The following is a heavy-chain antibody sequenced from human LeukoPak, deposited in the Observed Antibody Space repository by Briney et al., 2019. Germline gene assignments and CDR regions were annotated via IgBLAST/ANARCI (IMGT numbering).Heavy chain of an antibody. CDR1: NDSVSNGYYY. CDR2: IYYSGST. CDR3: ARDPYSSAWQNYHGMDV. D-gene: IGHD6-19*01. Sequence: KASETLSLTCIVSNDSVSNGYYYWSWIRQPPGKGLEWIGNIYYSGSTNYNPSLRSRVTISIDTSKNQFSLKLSSMTAADTAMYFCARDPYSSAWQNYHGMDVWGQGTTVTVSS. J-gene: IGHJ6*02. V-gene: IGHV4-61*01.